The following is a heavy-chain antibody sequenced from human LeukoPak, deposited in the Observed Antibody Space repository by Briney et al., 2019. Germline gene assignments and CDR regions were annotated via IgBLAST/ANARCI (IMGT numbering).Heavy chain of an antibody. J-gene: IGHJ4*02. CDR2: ISGHTRDT. Sequence: GGSLRLSCAASGFTFSSYAMSWVRQVPGKGLEWVSSISGHTRDTYYADSVKGRFTISRDNSKNTLYLQMNSLRAEDTAVYYCAKGAFGGYSYGSDYWGQGTLVTVSS. CDR3: AKGAFGGYSYGSDY. D-gene: IGHD5-18*01. CDR1: GFTFSSYA. V-gene: IGHV3-23*01.